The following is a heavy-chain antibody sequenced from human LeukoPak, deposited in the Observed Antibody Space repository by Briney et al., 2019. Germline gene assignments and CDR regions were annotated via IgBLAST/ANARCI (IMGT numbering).Heavy chain of an antibody. Sequence: GGSLRLSCAASGFTFSGYTVNWVRQAPGKGLEWVSSISSSSNYLYYADSVKGRFTISRDNAKNSLYLQMNSLRAEDTAVYYCAGGQWLAVFDYWGQGTLVTVSS. V-gene: IGHV3-21*01. CDR1: GFTFSGYT. D-gene: IGHD6-19*01. J-gene: IGHJ4*02. CDR2: ISSSSNYL. CDR3: AGGQWLAVFDY.